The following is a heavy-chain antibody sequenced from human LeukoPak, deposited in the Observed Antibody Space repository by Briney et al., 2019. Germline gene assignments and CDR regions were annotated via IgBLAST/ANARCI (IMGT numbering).Heavy chain of an antibody. CDR3: AGRIAVTCIWGFDY. J-gene: IGHJ4*02. D-gene: IGHD6-19*01. Sequence: SETLSLTCTISGGSISTYYWTWIRQAPGKGLEWIGYIYYSGSTNYNPSLKSRVTISLDTSRNQFSLKLSSVTAAHTALYFLAGRIAVTCIWGFDYWGQGILVTVSS. CDR1: GGSISTYY. CDR2: IYYSGST. V-gene: IGHV4-59*08.